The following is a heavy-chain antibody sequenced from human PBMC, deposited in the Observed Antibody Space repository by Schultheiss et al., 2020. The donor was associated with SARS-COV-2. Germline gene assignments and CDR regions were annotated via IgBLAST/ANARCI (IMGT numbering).Heavy chain of an antibody. CDR2: INHSGST. V-gene: IGHV4-34*01. D-gene: IGHD6-19*01. CDR1: GGSFSGYY. CDR3: ARSASGWHESWFDP. Sequence: SETLSLTCGVYGGSFSGYYWSWIRQPPGKGLEWIGEINHSGSTNYNPSLKSRVTISVDTSKNQFSLKLSSVTAADTAVYYCARSASGWHESWFDPWGQGTLVTVSS. J-gene: IGHJ5*02.